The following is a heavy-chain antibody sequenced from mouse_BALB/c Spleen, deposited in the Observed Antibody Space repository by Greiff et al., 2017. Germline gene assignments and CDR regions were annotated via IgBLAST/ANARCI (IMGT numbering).Heavy chain of an antibody. V-gene: IGHV5-6-4*01. J-gene: IGHJ3*01. CDR1: GFTFSSYT. CDR3: TRDWGDGYPFAY. CDR2: ISSGGSYT. Sequence: EVKVVESGGGLVKPGGSLKLSCAASGFTFSSYTMSWVRQTPEKRLEWVATISSGGSYTYYPDSVKGRFTISRDNAKNTLYLQMSSLKSEDTAMYYCTRDWGDGYPFAYWGQGTLVTVSA. D-gene: IGHD2-3*01.